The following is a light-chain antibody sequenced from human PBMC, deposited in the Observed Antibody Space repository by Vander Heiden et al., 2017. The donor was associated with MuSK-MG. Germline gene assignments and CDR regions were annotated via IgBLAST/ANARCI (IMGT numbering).Light chain of an antibody. J-gene: IGKJ1*01. CDR2: GAS. CDR3: QHYRSSLWT. CDR1: QSVSNNY. Sequence: EIVLTQSPGTLSLSPGERATLSCRASQSVSNNYLAWYQQKPGQAPRLLIHGASSRATGIPDRFRGSGSGTDFSLTISRLEPEDFAIYYCQHYRSSLWTFGQGTKVEIK. V-gene: IGKV3-20*01.